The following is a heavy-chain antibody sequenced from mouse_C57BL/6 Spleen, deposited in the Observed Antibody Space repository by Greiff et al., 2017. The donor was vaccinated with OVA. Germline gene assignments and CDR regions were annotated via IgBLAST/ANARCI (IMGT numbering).Heavy chain of an antibody. CDR3: ARFITYAMDY. D-gene: IGHD1-1*01. V-gene: IGHV1-82*01. Sequence: QVQLQQSGPELVKPGASVKISCKASGYAFSSSWMNWVKQRPGKGLEWIGRIYPGDGDTNYNGKFKGKATLTADKSSSTAYMQLSSLTSEDSAVYFCARFITYAMDYWGQGTSVTVSS. J-gene: IGHJ4*01. CDR2: IYPGDGDT. CDR1: GYAFSSSW.